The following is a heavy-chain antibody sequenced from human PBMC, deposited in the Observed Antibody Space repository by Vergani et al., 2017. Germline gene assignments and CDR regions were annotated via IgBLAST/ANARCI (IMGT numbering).Heavy chain of an antibody. CDR3: ATATSLGDFGEWFDP. Sequence: QVQLVQSGAEVQKPGASVKVSCKVSGYTLTDSSMHWVRQAPGKGLEWMGGFAPEDGEIIYAQKFQGRVTMTEDTSTDTAYMELSSLRSEDSAVYYCATATSLGDFGEWFDPWGQGTLVTVSS. CDR2: FAPEDGEI. CDR1: GYTLTDSS. V-gene: IGHV1-24*01. J-gene: IGHJ5*02. D-gene: IGHD3-10*01.